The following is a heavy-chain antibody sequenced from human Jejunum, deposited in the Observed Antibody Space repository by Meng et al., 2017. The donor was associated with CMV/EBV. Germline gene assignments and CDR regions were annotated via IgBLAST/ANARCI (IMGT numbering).Heavy chain of an antibody. J-gene: IGHJ4*02. D-gene: IGHD3-16*01. Sequence: CPFFGDSSSVYSWHGNRKTQGKGLEGMGCVDYSGTTKYTPSLKGRVTISVDTSKSQFSLELRSVIATDTAVFYCARGWGTTSPWDYWGQGTLVTVSS. CDR1: GDSSSVYS. V-gene: IGHV4-59*01. CDR3: ARGWGTTSPWDY. CDR2: VDYSGTT.